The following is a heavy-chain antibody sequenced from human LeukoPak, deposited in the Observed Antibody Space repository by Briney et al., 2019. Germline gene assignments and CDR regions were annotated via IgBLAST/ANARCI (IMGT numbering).Heavy chain of an antibody. CDR2: ISGSGGGT. CDR3: AKRGVVIRVILVGFHKEAYYFDS. D-gene: IGHD3-22*01. V-gene: IGHV3-23*01. CDR1: GITLSNCG. J-gene: IGHJ4*02. Sequence: GGSLRLSCAVSGITLSNCGMSWVRQAPGKGLEWVAGISGSGGGTNYAASVKGRFTISRDNPKNTLFLQMNSLRAEDTAVYFCAKRGVVIRVILVGFHKEAYYFDSWGQGALVTVSS.